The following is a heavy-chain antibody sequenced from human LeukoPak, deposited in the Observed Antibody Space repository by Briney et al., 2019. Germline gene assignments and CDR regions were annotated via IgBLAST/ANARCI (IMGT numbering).Heavy chain of an antibody. CDR3: ARDCSGGSCYPDDAFDI. Sequence: ASVKVSCKASGYTFTSYDINWVRQATGQGLEWMGWMNPNSGNTGYAQKFQGRVTMTRNTSISTAYMELSSLRSEDTAVYYCARDCSGGSCYPDDAFDIWGQGTMVTVSS. CDR2: MNPNSGNT. D-gene: IGHD2-15*01. J-gene: IGHJ3*02. V-gene: IGHV1-8*01. CDR1: GYTFTSYD.